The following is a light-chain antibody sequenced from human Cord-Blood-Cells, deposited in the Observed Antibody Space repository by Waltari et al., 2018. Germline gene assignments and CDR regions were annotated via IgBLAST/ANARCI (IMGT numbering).Light chain of an antibody. CDR2: WAS. CDR1: LSVLYSSNNKYY. CDR3: QQYYSTPWT. V-gene: IGKV4-1*01. J-gene: IGKJ1*01. Sequence: DIVMTQSPDSLAVSLGERATINCKSSLSVLYSSNNKYYLAWYQQKPGQPPKLLIYWASTRESGVPDRFSGSGSGTDFTLTISSLQAEDVAVYYCQQYYSTPWTFGQGTKVEIK.